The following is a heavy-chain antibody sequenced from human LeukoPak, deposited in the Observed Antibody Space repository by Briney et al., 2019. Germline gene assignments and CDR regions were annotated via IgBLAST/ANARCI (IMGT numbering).Heavy chain of an antibody. J-gene: IGHJ4*02. V-gene: IGHV4-4*07. D-gene: IGHD5-24*01. CDR3: ARGRGGASFDY. CDR2: IYTSGNT. CDR1: GGSISSYY. Sequence: PSETLSLTCTVSGGSISSYYWSWIRQPAGKGLEWIGRIYTSGNTNYNPSLKSRVTISVDKSKNQFSLKLSSVPAADTAVYYCARGRGGASFDYWGQGTLVTVSS.